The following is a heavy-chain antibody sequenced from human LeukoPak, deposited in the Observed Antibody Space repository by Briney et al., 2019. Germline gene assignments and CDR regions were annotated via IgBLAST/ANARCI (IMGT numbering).Heavy chain of an antibody. CDR3: ARGSPWFGELSHFDY. V-gene: IGHV4-34*01. D-gene: IGHD3-10*01. Sequence: PSETLSLTCAVYGGSFSGYYWSWIRQPPGKGLEWIGEINHSGSTNYNPSLKSRVTISVDTSKNQFSLKLRSVTAADTAVYYCARGSPWFGELSHFDYWGQGTLVTVSS. J-gene: IGHJ4*02. CDR2: INHSGST. CDR1: GGSFSGYY.